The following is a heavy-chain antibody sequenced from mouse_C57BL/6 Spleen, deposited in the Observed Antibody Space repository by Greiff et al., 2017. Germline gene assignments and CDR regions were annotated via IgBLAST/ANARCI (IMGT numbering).Heavy chain of an antibody. CDR2: IYPRSGNT. V-gene: IGHV1-81*01. Sequence: VQLQESGAELARPGASVKLSCKASGYTFTSYGISWVKQRTGQGLEWIGEIYPRSGNTYYNEKFKGKATLTADKSSSTAYMELRSLTSEDSAVYFCATYYGNFYAMDYWGQGTSVTVSS. J-gene: IGHJ4*01. CDR3: ATYYGNFYAMDY. CDR1: GYTFTSYG. D-gene: IGHD2-10*01.